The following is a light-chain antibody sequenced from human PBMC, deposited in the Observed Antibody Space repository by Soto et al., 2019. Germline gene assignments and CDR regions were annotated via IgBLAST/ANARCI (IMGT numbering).Light chain of an antibody. J-gene: IGLJ2*01. CDR3: CSYADTYVE. V-gene: IGLV2-11*01. Sequence: QSVLTQPRSVSGSPGQSVAISCTGTSSYVGAYNYVSWYQQHPGKAPKLMIYDVDQRPSGVPDRFSCSKSGNTASLTISGLQAEDEADYYCCSYADTYVELGGGTKLTVL. CDR2: DVD. CDR1: SSYVGAYNY.